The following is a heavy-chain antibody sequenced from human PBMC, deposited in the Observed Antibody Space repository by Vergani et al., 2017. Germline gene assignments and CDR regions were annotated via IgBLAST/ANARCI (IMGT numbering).Heavy chain of an antibody. V-gene: IGHV4-31*02. J-gene: IGHJ4*02. CDR1: GFTFSDYY. Sequence: QVQLVESGGGLVKPGGSLRLSCAASGFTFSDYYMSWIRQAPGKGLEWIGYIYYSGTTYYNPSLKSRVTISVDTSKNQFSLKLSSVTAADTAVYYCATRDGYNCFDYWGQGTLVTVSS. D-gene: IGHD5-24*01. CDR2: IYYSGTT. CDR3: ATRDGYNCFDY.